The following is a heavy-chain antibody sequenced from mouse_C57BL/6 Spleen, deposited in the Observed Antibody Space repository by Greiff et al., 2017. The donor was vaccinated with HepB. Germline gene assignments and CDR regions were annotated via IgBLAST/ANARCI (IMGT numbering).Heavy chain of an antibody. V-gene: IGHV10-1*01. Sequence: EVMLVESGGGLVQPKGSLKLSCAASGFSFNTYAMNWVRQAPGKGLEWVARIRSKSNNYATYYADSVKDRFTISRDDSESMLYLQMNNLKTEDTAMYYCVSSSPYYFDYWGQGTTLTVSS. J-gene: IGHJ2*01. CDR3: VSSSPYYFDY. CDR1: GFSFNTYA. CDR2: IRSKSNNYAT. D-gene: IGHD1-1*01.